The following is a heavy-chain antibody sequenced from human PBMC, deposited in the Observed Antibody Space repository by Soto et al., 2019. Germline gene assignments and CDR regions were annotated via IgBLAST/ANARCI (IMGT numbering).Heavy chain of an antibody. Sequence: PGGSLRLSCAASGFTFSSYGMHWVRQAPGKGLEWVAVISYDGSNKYYADSVKGRFTISRDNSKNTLYLQMNSLRAEDTAVYCCAKDRGAARPGYYYGMDVWGQGTTVTVSS. CDR3: AKDRGAARPGYYYGMDV. V-gene: IGHV3-30*18. CDR2: ISYDGSNK. J-gene: IGHJ6*02. CDR1: GFTFSSYG. D-gene: IGHD6-6*01.